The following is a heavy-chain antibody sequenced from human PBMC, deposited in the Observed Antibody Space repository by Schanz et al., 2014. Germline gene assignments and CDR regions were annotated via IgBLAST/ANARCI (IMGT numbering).Heavy chain of an antibody. D-gene: IGHD1-26*01. CDR3: ARGGSGSHYHLDY. CDR1: GFAFSSYG. CDR2: ISGSSRTI. V-gene: IGHV3-48*01. J-gene: IGHJ4*02. Sequence: EVQLLESGGGLVQPGGSLRLSCLASGFAFSSYGMNWVRQAPGKGLEWVSYISGSSRTIYYADSMKGRFTVSRDNAENALYLQMNSLRAEDTGLYFCARGGSGSHYHLDYWGQGTLVTVSS.